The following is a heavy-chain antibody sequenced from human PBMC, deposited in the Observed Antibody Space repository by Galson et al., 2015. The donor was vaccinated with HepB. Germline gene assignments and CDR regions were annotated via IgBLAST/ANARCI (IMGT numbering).Heavy chain of an antibody. Sequence: SLRLSCAASGCTFNNYWMHWVRQAPGKGLVWVSRIDNDGTGTDYGDSVKGRFTISRDNAKNTLYLVMSSLRADDTTVYFCARRQCIGASCYLDSWGQGTLVTVSS. J-gene: IGHJ4*02. V-gene: IGHV3-74*01. CDR2: IDNDGTGT. D-gene: IGHD4/OR15-4a*01. CDR1: GCTFNNYW. CDR3: ARRQCIGASCYLDS.